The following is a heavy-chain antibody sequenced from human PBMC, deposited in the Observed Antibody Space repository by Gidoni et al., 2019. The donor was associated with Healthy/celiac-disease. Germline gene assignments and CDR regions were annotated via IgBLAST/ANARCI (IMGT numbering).Heavy chain of an antibody. CDR1: GCSISSYY. V-gene: IGHV4-4*07. D-gene: IGHD3-16*01. Sequence: QVQLQESGPGLVKPSETLSLTCTVTGCSISSYYWSWIRQLAGKGLEWIGRIYNSGSTNYNPSLKSRVTMSVDTSKNKFSRKLSSGTAADTAVYYGARVWVLGEDWYFDLWGRGTLVTVSS. CDR3: ARVWVLGEDWYFDL. J-gene: IGHJ2*01. CDR2: IYNSGST.